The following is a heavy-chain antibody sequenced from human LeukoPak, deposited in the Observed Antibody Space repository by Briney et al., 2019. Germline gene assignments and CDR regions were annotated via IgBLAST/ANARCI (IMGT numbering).Heavy chain of an antibody. J-gene: IGHJ4*02. Sequence: SETLSLTCAVYGASFSSYYWGWIRQPPGKGLEWIGEINHSGGTNYNPSLKSRVTISVDTPKNQFSLRLSSVTAADTAVYYCASERRYSSGRWDYYFDCWGQGTLVTVSS. CDR1: GASFSSYY. D-gene: IGHD6-19*01. V-gene: IGHV4-34*01. CDR2: INHSGGT. CDR3: ASERRYSSGRWDYYFDC.